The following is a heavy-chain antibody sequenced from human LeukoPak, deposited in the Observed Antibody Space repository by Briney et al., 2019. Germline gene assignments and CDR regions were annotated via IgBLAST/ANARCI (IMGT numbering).Heavy chain of an antibody. J-gene: IGHJ4*02. CDR1: GGSISSYY. Sequence: SETLSLTCTVSGGSISSYYWSWIRQPPGKGLEWIGHIYTSGSTNYNPSLKSRVTISVDTSKNQFSLKVNSVTAADTAVYYCARTYSSSSHFDYWGQGTLVTVSS. CDR3: ARTYSSSSHFDY. CDR2: IYTSGST. V-gene: IGHV4-4*09. D-gene: IGHD6-6*01.